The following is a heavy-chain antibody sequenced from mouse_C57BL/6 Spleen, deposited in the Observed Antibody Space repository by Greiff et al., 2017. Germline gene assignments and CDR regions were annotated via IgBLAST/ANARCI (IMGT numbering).Heavy chain of an antibody. J-gene: IGHJ3*01. CDR1: GYTFTEYT. D-gene: IGHD1-1*01. V-gene: IGHV1-62-2*01. Sequence: VKLMESGAELVKPGASVKLSCKASGYTFTEYTIHWVKQRSGQGLEWIGWFYPGSGSIKYNEKFKDKATLTADKSSSTVYMELSRLTSEDSAVYFCARHEDYYGSSYLPAWFAYWGQGTLVTVSA. CDR2: FYPGSGSI. CDR3: ARHEDYYGSSYLPAWFAY.